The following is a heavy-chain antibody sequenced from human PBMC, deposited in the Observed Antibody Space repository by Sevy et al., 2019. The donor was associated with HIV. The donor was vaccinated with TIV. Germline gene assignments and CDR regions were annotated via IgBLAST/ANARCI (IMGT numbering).Heavy chain of an antibody. V-gene: IGHV3-23*01. CDR2: VSPSGAST. Sequence: GGSLRLSCAASGFTFSSYAFTWVRQTPGVGLECVSGVSPSGASTYYAESVKGRFTISRDNSNNTVFLQMNSLRAEDTAVYYCAKGYSGVIIRGIDYWGQGTLVTVSS. D-gene: IGHD3-3*01. CDR1: GFTFSSYA. CDR3: AKGYSGVIIRGIDY. J-gene: IGHJ4*02.